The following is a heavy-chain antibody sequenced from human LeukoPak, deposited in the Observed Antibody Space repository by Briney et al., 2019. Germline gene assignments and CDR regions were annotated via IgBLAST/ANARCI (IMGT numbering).Heavy chain of an antibody. CDR3: ARDDYDYVWGSYRYTPPFDY. V-gene: IGHV1-18*01. D-gene: IGHD3-16*02. CDR1: GYTFTSYG. J-gene: IGHJ4*02. Sequence: ASVKVSCKASGYTFTSYGISWVRQAPGQGLEWMGWISAYNGNTNYAQELQGRVTMTTDTSTSTAYMELRSLRSDDTAVYYCARDDYDYVWGSYRYTPPFDYWGQGTLVTVSS. CDR2: ISAYNGNT.